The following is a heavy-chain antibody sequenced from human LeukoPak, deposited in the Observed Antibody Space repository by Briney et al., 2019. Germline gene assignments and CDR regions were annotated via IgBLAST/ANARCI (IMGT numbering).Heavy chain of an antibody. CDR3: ARALPPTGSSWSPGRGAFDI. D-gene: IGHD6-13*01. J-gene: IGHJ3*02. Sequence: PSETLSLTCSVSGASITSYYWSWIRQTPGKGLEWIGYIHYSGSTNSNPSLKSRVTVSVDTSKNQFTLKLSSVTAADTAVYYCARALPPTGSSWSPGRGAFDIWGQGTMVTVSS. CDR1: GASITSYY. V-gene: IGHV4-59*01. CDR2: IHYSGST.